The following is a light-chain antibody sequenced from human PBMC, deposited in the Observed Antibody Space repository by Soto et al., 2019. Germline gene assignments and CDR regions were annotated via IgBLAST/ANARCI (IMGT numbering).Light chain of an antibody. CDR2: EGS. V-gene: IGLV2-23*01. J-gene: IGLJ2*01. Sequence: QSVLTQPASVSGSPGQSITISCTGTSSDVGSYNLDSWYQQHPGKAPKLMIYEGSKRPSGVSNRFSGSKSGNTASLTISGLQAEDEADYYCCSYAGSSTPVLFGGGTKLTAL. CDR3: CSYAGSSTPVL. CDR1: SSDVGSYNL.